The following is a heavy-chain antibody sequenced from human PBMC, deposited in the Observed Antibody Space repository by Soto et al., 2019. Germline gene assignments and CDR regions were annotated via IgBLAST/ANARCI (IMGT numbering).Heavy chain of an antibody. D-gene: IGHD2-21*02. CDR1: GYTFTGYY. CDR3: AKGRGSMTQISYMDV. V-gene: IGHV1-2*04. CDR2: INPNSGGT. Sequence: ASVKVSCKASGYTFTGYYMHWARQAPGQGLEWMGWINPNSGGTNYAQKFQGWVTMTRDTSISTAYMELSRLRSDDTAVYYCAKGRGSMTQISYMDVWGKGTTVTVSS. J-gene: IGHJ6*03.